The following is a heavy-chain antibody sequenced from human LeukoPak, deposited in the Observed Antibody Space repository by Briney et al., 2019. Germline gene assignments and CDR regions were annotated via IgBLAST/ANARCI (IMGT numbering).Heavy chain of an antibody. CDR3: ARGNYYDSSGYRP. Sequence: SETLSLTCAVYGGSFSGYYWSWIRQPPGKGLEWIGEINHSGSTNYNPSLKGRVTISVDTSKNQFSLKLSSVTAADTAVYYCARGNYYDSSGYRPWGQGTLVTVSS. CDR1: GGSFSGYY. D-gene: IGHD3-22*01. V-gene: IGHV4-34*01. CDR2: INHSGST. J-gene: IGHJ5*02.